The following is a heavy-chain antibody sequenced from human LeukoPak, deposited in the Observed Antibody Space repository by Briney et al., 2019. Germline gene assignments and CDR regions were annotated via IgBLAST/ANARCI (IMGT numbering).Heavy chain of an antibody. J-gene: IGHJ4*02. Sequence: GASVTVSCKASGYTFTSYGISWVRQAPGQGLEWMGWISAYNGNTNYAQKLQGRVTMTTDTSTSTAYMELRSLRSDDTAVYYCARALRFLEWLSNLDYWGQGTLVTVSS. CDR1: GYTFTSYG. CDR3: ARALRFLEWLSNLDY. V-gene: IGHV1-18*01. D-gene: IGHD3-3*01. CDR2: ISAYNGNT.